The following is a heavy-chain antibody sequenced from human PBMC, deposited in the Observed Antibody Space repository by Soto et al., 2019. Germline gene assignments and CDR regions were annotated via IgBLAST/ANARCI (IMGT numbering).Heavy chain of an antibody. Sequence: QVQLVQSGAEVKEPGASVKVSCKASGYTFTGYYMHWARQAPGQGLEWMGWIKSFNGDTNYAQKFQGRATLTRDTSISTAYMELSRLKSDDTAVYYCARVVSPYYDVLTGNWFDPWGQGTLVTVSS. J-gene: IGHJ5*02. D-gene: IGHD3-9*01. CDR3: ARVVSPYYDVLTGNWFDP. CDR2: IKSFNGDT. CDR1: GYTFTGYY. V-gene: IGHV1-2*02.